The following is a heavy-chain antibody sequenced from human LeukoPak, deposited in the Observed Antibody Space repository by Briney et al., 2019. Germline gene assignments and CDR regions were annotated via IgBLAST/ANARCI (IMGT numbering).Heavy chain of an antibody. CDR2: LSGSGANT. Sequence: GGSLRLSCAASGFTFSTYAMSWVRQAPGKGPEWVSALSGSGANTYYADSVKGRFTISRDNSKNTLYLQMNSLRAEDTAVYYCAREGSSWPFDYWGQGTLVTVSS. V-gene: IGHV3-23*01. D-gene: IGHD6-13*01. CDR3: AREGSSWPFDY. CDR1: GFTFSTYA. J-gene: IGHJ4*02.